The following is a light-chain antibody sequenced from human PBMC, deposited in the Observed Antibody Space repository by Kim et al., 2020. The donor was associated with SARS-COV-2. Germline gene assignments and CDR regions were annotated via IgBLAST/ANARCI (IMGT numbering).Light chain of an antibody. Sequence: LSQGERATASCRASQSVRNSLAWFQQKPSQAPRLLIFETSHRATGIPARFSGSGSGTGFTLTISSLEPEDFAVYYCQQRYNWPLTFGGGTKVDIK. CDR1: QSVRNS. CDR2: ETS. J-gene: IGKJ4*01. V-gene: IGKV3-11*01. CDR3: QQRYNWPLT.